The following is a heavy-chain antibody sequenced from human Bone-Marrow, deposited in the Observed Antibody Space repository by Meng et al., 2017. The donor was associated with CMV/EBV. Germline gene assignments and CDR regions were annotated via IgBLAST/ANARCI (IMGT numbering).Heavy chain of an antibody. CDR1: GFTFSSYG. CDR3: AKDGGYCTSISCPGRPDD. D-gene: IGHD2-2*01. J-gene: IGHJ4*02. V-gene: IGHV3-30*02. CDR2: IRSDEANK. Sequence: GESLKISCAASGFTFSSYGMHWVRQAPGKGLEWVAFIRSDEANKYYGDSVKGRFTISRDISNNILYLQMNSLRVEDTAVYYCAKDGGYCTSISCPGRPDDWGQGARVTGSS.